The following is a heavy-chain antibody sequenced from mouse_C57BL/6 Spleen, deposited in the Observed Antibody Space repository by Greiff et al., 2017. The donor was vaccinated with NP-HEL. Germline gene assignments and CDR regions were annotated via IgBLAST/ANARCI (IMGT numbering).Heavy chain of an antibody. CDR2: IYPGDGDT. CDR3: AKIYYDYEYWYFDV. J-gene: IGHJ1*03. V-gene: IGHV1-82*01. Sequence: QVQLQQSGPELVKPGASVKISCKASGYAFSSSWMNWVKQRPGKGLEWIGRIYPGDGDTNYNGKFKGKATLTADKSSSTAYMQLSSLTSEDSAVYFCAKIYYDYEYWYFDVWGTGTTVTVSS. CDR1: GYAFSSSW. D-gene: IGHD2-4*01.